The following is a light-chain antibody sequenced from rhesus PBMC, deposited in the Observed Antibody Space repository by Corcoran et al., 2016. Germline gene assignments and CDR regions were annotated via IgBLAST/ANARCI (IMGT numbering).Light chain of an antibody. J-gene: IGKJ3*01. CDR3: QHGYGNIFS. Sequence: DIQMTQSPSSLSASVGVRVTITCRASENVNTSLNWYQQKPGKAHKLLIYKSSTLQSGVPSRFSGSGSGTDYTFTISSLQPEDVATYYWQHGYGNIFSCGPGTKLDIK. CDR1: ENVNTS. CDR2: KSS. V-gene: IGKV1-74*01.